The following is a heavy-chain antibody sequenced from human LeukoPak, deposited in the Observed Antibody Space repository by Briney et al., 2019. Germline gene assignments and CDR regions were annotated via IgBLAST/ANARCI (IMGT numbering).Heavy chain of an antibody. CDR2: IYTSGST. V-gene: IGHV4-61*02. CDR3: ARDVAYYDSTGHPIGYMDV. CDR1: GGFISSGSYY. Sequence: SQTLSLTCTVSGGFISSGSYYWSWIRQPAGRGLEWVGRIYTSGSTNYNPSLKSRVTISVDSSKNQFSLKLSSVTAADTAVYYCARDVAYYDSTGHPIGYMDVWGKGTTVTVSS. D-gene: IGHD3-22*01. J-gene: IGHJ6*03.